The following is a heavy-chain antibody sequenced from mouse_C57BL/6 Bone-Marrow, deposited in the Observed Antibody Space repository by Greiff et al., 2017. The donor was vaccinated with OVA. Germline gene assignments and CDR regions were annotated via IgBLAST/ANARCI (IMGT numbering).Heavy chain of an antibody. V-gene: IGHV5-15*01. CDR1: GFTFSDYG. CDR2: ISNLAYSI. CDR3: ARRGGSSSYYDAMDY. J-gene: IGHJ4*01. Sequence: EVNLVESGGGLVQPGGSLKLSCAASGFTFSDYGMAWVRQAPRKGPEWVAFISNLAYSIYYADTVTGRFTISRENAKNTLYLEMSSLRSEDTAMYYCARRGGSSSYYDAMDYWGQGTSVTVSS. D-gene: IGHD1-1*01.